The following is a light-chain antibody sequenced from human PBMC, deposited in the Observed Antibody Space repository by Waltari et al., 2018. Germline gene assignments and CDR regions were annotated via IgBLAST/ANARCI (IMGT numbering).Light chain of an antibody. Sequence: SSELTQDPAVSVALGQTVRFTCPGDTLRTPYASWYQLKPGRAPVVVIYGNTKRPSGIPERISGSSSGTTLSLTISGVQAEDEADYYCSSRNSPASEVVFAGGTKVTVL. CDR3: SSRNSPASEVV. J-gene: IGLJ3*02. CDR2: GNT. CDR1: TLRTPY. V-gene: IGLV3-19*01.